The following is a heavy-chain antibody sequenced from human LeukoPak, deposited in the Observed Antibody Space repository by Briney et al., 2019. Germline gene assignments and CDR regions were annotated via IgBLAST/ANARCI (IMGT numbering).Heavy chain of an antibody. D-gene: IGHD6-19*01. V-gene: IGHV3-23*01. CDR1: GFTFRNYA. CDR2: ISETGGGT. CDR3: AKKVAGSNNCFDP. Sequence: GSLRLSCAASGFTFRNYAMGWVRQAPGKGLEWVSSISETGGGTYYADSVKGRFTISRDNSKNTLYLQMNSLRVEDTAVYYCAKKVAGSNNCFDPWGQGTLVTVSS. J-gene: IGHJ5*02.